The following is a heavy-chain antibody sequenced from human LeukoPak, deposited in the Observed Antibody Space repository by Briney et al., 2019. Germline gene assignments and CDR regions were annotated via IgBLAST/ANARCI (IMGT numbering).Heavy chain of an antibody. Sequence: SETLSLTCTVSGGSISSYYWSWIRQPPGKGLEWIGYIYYSGSTNYNPSLKSRVTISVDTSKNQFSLKLSSVTAADTAVYYCASRGSSWSDDAFDIWGQGTMVTVSS. D-gene: IGHD6-13*01. J-gene: IGHJ3*02. V-gene: IGHV4-59*08. CDR2: IYYSGST. CDR1: GGSISSYY. CDR3: ASRGSSWSDDAFDI.